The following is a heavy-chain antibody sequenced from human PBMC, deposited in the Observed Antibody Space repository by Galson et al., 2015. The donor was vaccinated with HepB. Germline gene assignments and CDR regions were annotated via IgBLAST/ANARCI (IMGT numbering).Heavy chain of an antibody. V-gene: IGHV3-23*01. CDR3: AKGYGLFDS. Sequence: PVQSLRLSCAASGFAFDSHAMSWVRQAPGRGLEWISGITGKGDSTFYADSVKGRFTVSKDNSNNMLFLQMNSLRAEDAGLYFCAKGYGLFDSWGQGILVTVSS. CDR1: GFAFDSHA. J-gene: IGHJ5*01. D-gene: IGHD3-16*01. CDR2: ITGKGDST.